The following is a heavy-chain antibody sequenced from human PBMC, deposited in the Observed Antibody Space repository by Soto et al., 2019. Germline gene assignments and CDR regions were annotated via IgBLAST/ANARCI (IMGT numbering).Heavy chain of an antibody. CDR1: GGSSSSNY. V-gene: IGHV4-59*01. Sequence: PSETLSLTCTVSGGSSSSNYWTGIRQPPGKGLEWIGYVYNSGSTNYNPSLKSRVTISEDTSKSQFSLKVNSMTAADTAVYYCARYRREAVAGYTLDNWGQGILVTVSS. CDR2: VYNSGST. J-gene: IGHJ4*02. CDR3: ARYRREAVAGYTLDN. D-gene: IGHD6-13*01.